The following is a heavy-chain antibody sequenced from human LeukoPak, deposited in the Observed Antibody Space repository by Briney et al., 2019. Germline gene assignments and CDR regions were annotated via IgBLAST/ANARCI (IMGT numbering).Heavy chain of an antibody. J-gene: IGHJ5*01. CDR3: ARKKFMGWFDS. Sequence: ASVRVSCKASGYIFTTFDINWGRQAPGQGPEEMGWMDPNSGNTGYSQKFQGRVTFTRNTTISTAYMELTSLGSEDTAMYYCARKKFMGWFDSWGQGSLVTVSS. V-gene: IGHV1-8*03. CDR1: GYIFTTFD. D-gene: IGHD3-10*01. CDR2: MDPNSGNT.